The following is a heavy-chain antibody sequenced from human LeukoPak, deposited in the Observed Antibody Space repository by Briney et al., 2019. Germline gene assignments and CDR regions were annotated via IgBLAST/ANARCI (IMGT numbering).Heavy chain of an antibody. V-gene: IGHV5-51*01. CDR2: IYPGDSDT. D-gene: IGHD1-14*01. CDR3: ARRRYLRGSFDY. CDR1: GXSFTSYC. J-gene: IGHJ4*02. Sequence: GESLKISFKSSGXSFTSYCIGWVRQMPGKGLEWMGIIYPGDSDTRYSPSFQGQVTISADKSIRTAYLQWSSLKASDTAMYYCARRRYLRGSFDYWGQGTLVTVSS.